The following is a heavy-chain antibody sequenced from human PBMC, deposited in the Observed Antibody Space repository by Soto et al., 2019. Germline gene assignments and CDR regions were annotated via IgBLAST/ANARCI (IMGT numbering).Heavy chain of an antibody. CDR2: ISWNSGSI. Sequence: PGGSLRLSCAASGFTFDDYAMHWVRQAPGKGLEWVSGISWNSGSIGYADSVKGRFTISRDNAKNSLYLQMNSLRAEDTALYYCAKDRIFAECFGPLNDCLFDYWGQGTLVTVSS. D-gene: IGHD3-10*01. CDR1: GFTFDDYA. V-gene: IGHV3-9*01. J-gene: IGHJ4*02. CDR3: AKDRIFAECFGPLNDCLFDY.